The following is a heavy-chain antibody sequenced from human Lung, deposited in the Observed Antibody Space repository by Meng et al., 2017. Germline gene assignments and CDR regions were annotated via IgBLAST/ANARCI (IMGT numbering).Heavy chain of an antibody. CDR1: GFTFSSYA. D-gene: IGHD6-6*01. CDR3: VRRIEYSSSSGY. CDR2: IRGSGGST. J-gene: IGHJ4*02. Sequence: EVQLLESGGGLVQPGGSPRLSCVASGFTFSSYAMTWVRQAPGKGLEGVSSIRGSGGSTYYADSVRGRFTISRDNSKNTVYLQMNSLRAEDTAIYYCVRRIEYSSSSGYWGQGTLVTVSS. V-gene: IGHV3-23*01.